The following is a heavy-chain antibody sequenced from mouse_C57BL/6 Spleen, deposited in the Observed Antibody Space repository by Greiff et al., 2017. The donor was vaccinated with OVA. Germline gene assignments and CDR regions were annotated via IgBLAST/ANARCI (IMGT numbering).Heavy chain of an antibody. Sequence: EVQLQESGPGLVKPSQSLSLTCSVTGYSITSGYYWNWIRQFPGNKLEWMGYISYDGSNNYNPSLKNRISITRDTSKNQFFLKLNSVTTEDTATYYCARGGSYDGYPGDYWGQGTSVTVSS. CDR3: ARGGSYDGYPGDY. V-gene: IGHV3-6*01. D-gene: IGHD2-3*01. CDR1: GYSITSGYY. CDR2: ISYDGSN. J-gene: IGHJ4*01.